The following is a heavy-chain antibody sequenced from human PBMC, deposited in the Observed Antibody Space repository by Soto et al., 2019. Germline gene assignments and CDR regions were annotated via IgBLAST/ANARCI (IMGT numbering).Heavy chain of an antibody. CDR3: ARDRSRASRRGPLDY. CDR2: ISGHSGHT. V-gene: IGHV1-18*01. Sequence: QVQLVQSGGEVKKPGASVKVSCKASGYSFTTYSISWVRQAPGQGLEWMGWISGHSGHTNYAQKLQGRVAMTTDTARTTAYMELRSLRSDDTAVYYCARDRSRASRRGPLDYWGQGTLLTVAS. J-gene: IGHJ4*02. CDR1: GYSFTTYS. D-gene: IGHD3-16*02.